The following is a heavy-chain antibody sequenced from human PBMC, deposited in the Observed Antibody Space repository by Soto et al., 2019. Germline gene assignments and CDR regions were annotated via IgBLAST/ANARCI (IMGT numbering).Heavy chain of an antibody. J-gene: IGHJ4*02. CDR1: GGSISSYY. CDR3: ARVMIVGTTTVDY. V-gene: IGHV4-59*01. Sequence: SETLSLTCTVSGGSISSYYWSWIRQPPGKGLGWIGYINYSGSTNYNPSLKSRVTISVDTSKNQFSLKLNSVTAADTAVYYCARVMIVGTTTVDYWGQGNLVTVSS. D-gene: IGHD1-26*01. CDR2: INYSGST.